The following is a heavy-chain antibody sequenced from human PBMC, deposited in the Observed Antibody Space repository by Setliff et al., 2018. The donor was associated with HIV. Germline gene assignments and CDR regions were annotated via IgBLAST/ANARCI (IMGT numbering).Heavy chain of an antibody. CDR3: ARNSFPVGVTGTGPLFDY. CDR1: GYTFTNFG. CDR2: ISPYNGNT. J-gene: IGHJ4*02. Sequence: GASVKVSCKASGYTFTNFGITWVRQAPGQGLEWMGWISPYNGNTNYAPELHGRVTMTTDTSTSTAYMEVRSLRSDDTAVYYCARNSFPVGVTGTGPLFDYWGQGTLVTVSS. D-gene: IGHD6-19*01. V-gene: IGHV1-18*01.